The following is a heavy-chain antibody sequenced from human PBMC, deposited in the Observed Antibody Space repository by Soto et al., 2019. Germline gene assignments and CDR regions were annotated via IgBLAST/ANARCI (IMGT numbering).Heavy chain of an antibody. V-gene: IGHV3-23*01. CDR1: GFTFSSYA. CDR3: AKGALYSSGWYGDAFDI. J-gene: IGHJ3*02. CDR2: ISGSGGST. D-gene: IGHD6-19*01. Sequence: EVQLLESGGGLVQPGGSLRLSCAASGFTFSSYAMSWVRQAPGKGLEWVSAISGSGGSTYYADSVKGRFTIYRDNSKNTLYLQMNSLRAEDTAVYYCAKGALYSSGWYGDAFDIWGQGTMVTVSS.